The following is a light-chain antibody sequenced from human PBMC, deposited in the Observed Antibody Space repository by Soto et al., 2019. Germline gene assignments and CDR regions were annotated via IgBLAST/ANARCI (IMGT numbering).Light chain of an antibody. Sequence: EIVLTQSPGTLSFSPGERATLSCGTSQSISSKFLAWYQQKPGQAPRLLIYGTSIRATGIPDRFSGSGSGTDFTLTISRLEPEDFVVYFCHQYGGSPITFGQGTRLEIK. CDR2: GTS. CDR3: HQYGGSPIT. J-gene: IGKJ5*01. CDR1: QSISSKF. V-gene: IGKV3-20*01.